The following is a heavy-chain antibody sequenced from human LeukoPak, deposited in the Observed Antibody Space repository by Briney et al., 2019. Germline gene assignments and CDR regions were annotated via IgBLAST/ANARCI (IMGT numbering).Heavy chain of an antibody. J-gene: IGHJ3*02. CDR3: ARDRGYYYDSSGYYNAFDI. Sequence: GASVKVSCKASGGTFSSYAISWVRQAPGQGLEWMGRIIPIFGIANYAQKFQGKVTITADKSTSTAYMELSSLRSEDTAVYYCARDRGYYYDSSGYYNAFDIWGQGTMVTVSS. CDR1: GGTFSSYA. V-gene: IGHV1-69*04. D-gene: IGHD3-22*01. CDR2: IIPIFGIA.